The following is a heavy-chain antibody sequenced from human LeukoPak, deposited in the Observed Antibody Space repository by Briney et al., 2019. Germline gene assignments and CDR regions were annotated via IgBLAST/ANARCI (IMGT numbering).Heavy chain of an antibody. CDR2: IESKTDGGTT. CDR3: ARDGAYCGGDCYFAY. Sequence: GGSHRLSCAVSGFSFSGAWMSWVRQTAGKGLEWVGRIESKTDGGTTNYAALVKARFTISRDTAKHSLYLQMNSLRAEDTAVYYCARDGAYCGGDCYFAYWGQGTLVTVSS. J-gene: IGHJ4*02. V-gene: IGHV3-15*04. D-gene: IGHD2-21*02. CDR1: GFSFSGAW.